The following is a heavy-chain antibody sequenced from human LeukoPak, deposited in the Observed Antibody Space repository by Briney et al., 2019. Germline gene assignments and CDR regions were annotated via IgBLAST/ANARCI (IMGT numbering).Heavy chain of an antibody. CDR3: ARGLPGRRMVHRPRSATNAFDI. J-gene: IGHJ3*02. V-gene: IGHV4-39*07. CDR2: IYYSGNT. D-gene: IGHD2-8*01. CDR1: GDSRRSGNSG. Sequence: SGILTLTCRDTGDSRRSGNSGWGWILKPKGKGLEWIGSIYYSGNTYYNASLKSRVTISVDTSKNQFSLKLSSVTAADTAVYYCARGLPGRRMVHRPRSATNAFDIWGQGTMVTVSS.